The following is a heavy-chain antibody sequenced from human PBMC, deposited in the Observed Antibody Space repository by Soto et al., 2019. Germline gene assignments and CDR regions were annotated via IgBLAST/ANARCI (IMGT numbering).Heavy chain of an antibody. J-gene: IGHJ6*02. V-gene: IGHV3-7*01. D-gene: IGHD1-1*01. CDR2: IKQDGGVQ. CDR3: ARAGTEKHTRRGRMEV. Sequence: EVQLVESGGALVQPGGSLRLSCAASGFTFSSYWMHWVRQAPGKGLEWVANIKQDGGVQYYVDSVKGRFTISRDNARNLQYLEVNRARAENTAVYYCARAGTEKHTRRGRMEVLGQVTAVAVSS. CDR1: GFTFSSYW.